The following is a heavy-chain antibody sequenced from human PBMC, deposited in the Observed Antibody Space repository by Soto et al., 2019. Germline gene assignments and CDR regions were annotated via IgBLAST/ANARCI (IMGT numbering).Heavy chain of an antibody. CDR1: GGSISSYY. CDR3: ARVREVTTNFYFDY. Sequence: TLSLTCTVSGGSISSYYWSWIRQPPGKGLEWIGYIYYSGSTNYNPSLKSRVTISVDTSKNQFSLKLSSVTAADTAVYYCARVREVTTNFYFDYWGQGTLVTVSS. CDR2: IYYSGST. V-gene: IGHV4-59*01. D-gene: IGHD4-17*01. J-gene: IGHJ4*02.